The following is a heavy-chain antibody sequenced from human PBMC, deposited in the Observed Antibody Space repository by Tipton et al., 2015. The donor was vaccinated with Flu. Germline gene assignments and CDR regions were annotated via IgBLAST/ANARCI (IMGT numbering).Heavy chain of an antibody. CDR3: AKDQVGGWYDDPFDI. Sequence: SLRLSCAASGFTFSSYEMSWVRQAPGKGLEWVSAISDSGISTDYADSVKGRFTISRDNSKNTLYLQMNTLRADDTAVYYCAKDQVGGWYDDPFDIWGQGTMVTVSS. CDR1: GFTFSSYE. D-gene: IGHD6-19*01. V-gene: IGHV3-23*01. J-gene: IGHJ3*02. CDR2: ISDSGIST.